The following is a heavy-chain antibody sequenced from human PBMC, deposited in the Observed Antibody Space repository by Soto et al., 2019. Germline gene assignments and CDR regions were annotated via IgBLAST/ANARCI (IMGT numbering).Heavy chain of an antibody. CDR2: IYYSGST. D-gene: IGHD3-9*01. CDR3: ARGRYFDWLFQWIDY. V-gene: IGHV4-31*03. Sequence: SETLSLTCTVSGGPISSGGYYWSWIRQHPGKGLEWIGYIYYSGSTYYNPSLKSRVTISVDTSKNQFSLKLSSVTAADTAVYYCARGRYFDWLFQWIDYWGQGTLVTVSS. CDR1: GGPISSGGYY. J-gene: IGHJ4*02.